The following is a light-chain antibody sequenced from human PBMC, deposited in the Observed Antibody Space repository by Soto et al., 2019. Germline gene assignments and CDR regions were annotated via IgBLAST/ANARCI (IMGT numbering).Light chain of an antibody. J-gene: IGKJ2*01. CDR2: VAS. CDR1: QTVSSSY. CDR3: QQYGSSPDT. V-gene: IGKV3-20*01. Sequence: EIVLTQSPGTLSLSPGERATLSCRASQTVSSSYLAWYQQKPGQAPRLLIYVASIRATGIPDRFSGSGSGTDFTLSIRRLEPEDFAVYYCQQYGSSPDTFGQGTKLEIK.